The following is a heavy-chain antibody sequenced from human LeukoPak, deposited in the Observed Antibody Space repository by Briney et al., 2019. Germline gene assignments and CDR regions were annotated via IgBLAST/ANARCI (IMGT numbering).Heavy chain of an antibody. CDR1: GFTFSSYS. J-gene: IGHJ4*02. CDR3: ASERRDGYNSEIY. Sequence: PGGSLRLXCAASGFTFSSYSMNWVRQAPGKGLEWVSYISSSSSTIYYADSVKGRFTISRDNAKNSLYLQMNSLRAEDTAVYYCASERRDGYNSEIYWGQGTLVTVSS. V-gene: IGHV3-48*01. D-gene: IGHD5-24*01. CDR2: ISSSSSTI.